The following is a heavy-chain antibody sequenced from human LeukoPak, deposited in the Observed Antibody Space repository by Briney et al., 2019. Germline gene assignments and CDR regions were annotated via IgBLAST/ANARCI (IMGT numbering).Heavy chain of an antibody. CDR3: AKVDPPAGSGNYYNYDY. CDR2: IDTSGGT. V-gene: IGHV3-23*05. CDR1: GFTFNSHA. Sequence: GGSLRLSCAASGFTFNSHAISWVRQAPGKGLEWVSAIDTSGGTYYADSVKGRFTISRDNSKNMVHLQMNSLRAEDTALYYCAKVDPPAGSGNYYNYDYWGQGTLVTVSS. J-gene: IGHJ4*02. D-gene: IGHD3-10*01.